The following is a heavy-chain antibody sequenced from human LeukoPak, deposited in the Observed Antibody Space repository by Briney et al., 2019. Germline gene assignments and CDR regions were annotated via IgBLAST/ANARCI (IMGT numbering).Heavy chain of an antibody. V-gene: IGHV3-72*01. CDR2: TRNKANSYTT. CDR3: ARGDSSGWYAFDY. J-gene: IGHJ4*02. Sequence: GGSLRLSCAASGFTFSSYGMHWVRQAPGKGLEWVGRTRNKANSYTTEYAASGKGRFTISRDDSKNSLYLQMNSLKTEDTAVYYCARGDSSGWYAFDYWGQGTLVTVSS. CDR1: GFTFSSYG. D-gene: IGHD6-19*01.